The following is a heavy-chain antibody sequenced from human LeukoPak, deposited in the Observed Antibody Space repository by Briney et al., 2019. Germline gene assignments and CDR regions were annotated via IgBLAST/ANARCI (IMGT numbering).Heavy chain of an antibody. V-gene: IGHV3-23*01. Sequence: GGSLRLSCAASGFTFSSYSMNWVRQAPGKGLEWVSGTNDSGGSTYCADSVKGRFTISRDNSKNTLYLQMNSLRAEDTAVYYCAKMSSSRTYYYGMDVWGQGTTVTVSS. CDR1: GFTFSSYS. CDR2: TNDSGGST. D-gene: IGHD6-13*01. J-gene: IGHJ6*02. CDR3: AKMSSSRTYYYGMDV.